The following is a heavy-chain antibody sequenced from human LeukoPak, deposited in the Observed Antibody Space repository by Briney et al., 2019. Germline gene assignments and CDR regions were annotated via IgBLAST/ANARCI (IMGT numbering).Heavy chain of an antibody. Sequence: SETLSLTCTVSGGSISSSSYYWGWIRQPPGKGLEWIGSIYYSGSTYYNPSLKSRVTISVDTSKSQFSLKLSSVTAADTAVYYCARDLGSANCSSTSCYNYHWFDPWGQGTLVTVSS. CDR1: GGSISSSSYY. D-gene: IGHD2-2*02. CDR2: IYYSGST. V-gene: IGHV4-39*07. J-gene: IGHJ5*02. CDR3: ARDLGSANCSSTSCYNYHWFDP.